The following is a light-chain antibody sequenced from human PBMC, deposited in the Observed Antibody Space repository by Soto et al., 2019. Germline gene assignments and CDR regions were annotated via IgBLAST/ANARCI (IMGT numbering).Light chain of an antibody. CDR1: QSVNSR. J-gene: IGKJ5*01. CDR2: GAS. Sequence: EIELTPSPGTLSFSAGERATLSCPASQSVNSRLAWYQHKPGQAPRLLISGASSRATGIPDRFSGSGSATDFTLTISSLEPEDFALYYCQNYGRSPIICGQGTKLEIK. CDR3: QNYGRSPII. V-gene: IGKV3-20*01.